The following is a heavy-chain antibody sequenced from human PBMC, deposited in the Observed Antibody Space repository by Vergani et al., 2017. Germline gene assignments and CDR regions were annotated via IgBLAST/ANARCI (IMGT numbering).Heavy chain of an antibody. Sequence: VQLVESGGGVVQPGRSLRLSCAASGFTFSSYAMHWVRQAPGKGLEWVAVISYDGSNKYYADSVKGRFTISRDNSKNTLYLQMNSRRAEDTAVYYCARGAYDSSGYPPSNWYFDLWGRGTLVTVSS. CDR1: GFTFSSYA. D-gene: IGHD3-22*01. J-gene: IGHJ2*01. CDR2: ISYDGSNK. CDR3: ARGAYDSSGYPPSNWYFDL. V-gene: IGHV3-30-3*01.